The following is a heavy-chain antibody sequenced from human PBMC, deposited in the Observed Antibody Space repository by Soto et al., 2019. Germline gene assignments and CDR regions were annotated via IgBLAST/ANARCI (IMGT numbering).Heavy chain of an antibody. D-gene: IGHD2-15*01. V-gene: IGHV4-39*01. CDR1: GDSITASYSN. CDR2: FYYSGTT. J-gene: IGHJ4*02. Sequence: SETLSLTCTVSGDSITASYSNWAWIRQPPGKGLEWIGSFYYSGTTSHNPPLRSRITISGDTSRSQCSLNLRSVTAADSGVYYCAKLVRNDGGRSDLDHWGQGTLVTVSS. CDR3: AKLVRNDGGRSDLDH.